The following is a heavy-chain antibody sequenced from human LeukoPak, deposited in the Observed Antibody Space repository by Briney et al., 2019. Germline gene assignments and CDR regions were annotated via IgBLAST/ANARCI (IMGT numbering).Heavy chain of an antibody. CDR1: GYTFTSYG. V-gene: IGHV1-18*01. J-gene: IGHJ3*02. D-gene: IGHD1-26*01. CDR3: ARDRVEWELLGAFDI. Sequence: GASVNVSCKASGYTFTSYGISWVRQAPGQGLEWMGWISAYNGNTNYAQKLQGRVTMTTDTSTSTAYMELRSLRSDDTAVYYCARDRVEWELLGAFDIWGQGTMVTVSS. CDR2: ISAYNGNT.